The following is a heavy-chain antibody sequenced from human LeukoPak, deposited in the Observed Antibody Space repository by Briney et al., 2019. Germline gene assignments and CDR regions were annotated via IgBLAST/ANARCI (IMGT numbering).Heavy chain of an antibody. CDR2: ISGSGGST. D-gene: IGHD7-27*01. V-gene: IGHV3-23*01. CDR3: AKHNWGYLAGSGY. J-gene: IGHJ4*02. CDR1: GFTFSSYA. Sequence: GGSLRLSCAASGFTFSSYAMSWVRQAPGKGLEWVSVISGSGGSTYYADSVKGRFTISRDNSKNTLYLQMNSLRAEDTAVYYCAKHNWGYLAGSGYWDQGTLVTVSS.